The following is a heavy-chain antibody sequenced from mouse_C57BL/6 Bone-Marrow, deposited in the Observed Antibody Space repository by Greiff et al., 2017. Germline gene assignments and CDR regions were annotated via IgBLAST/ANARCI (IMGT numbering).Heavy chain of an antibody. CDR2: IDPSDSYT. CDR1: GYTFTSYW. CDR3: ARGGPYY. Sequence: VQLQQPGAELVKPGASVQLSCKASGYTFTSYWMQWVKQRPGQGLEWIGEIDPSDSYTNYNQKFKGKATLTVDTSSSTAYMQLSSLTSEDSAVYYCARGGPYYWGQGTTLTVSS. V-gene: IGHV1-50*01. J-gene: IGHJ2*01.